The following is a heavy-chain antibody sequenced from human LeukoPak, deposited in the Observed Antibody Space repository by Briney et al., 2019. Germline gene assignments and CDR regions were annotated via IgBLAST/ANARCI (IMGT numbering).Heavy chain of an antibody. CDR1: GGSISSSSYY. J-gene: IGHJ4*02. CDR3: ASLAPIYGSGSYRDY. CDR2: IYYSGST. Sequence: SETLSLTCTVSGGSISSSSYYWGWIRQPPGKGLEWIGSIYYSGSTYYNPSLKSRVTISVDTSKNQFSLKLSSVTAADTAVYYCASLAPIYGSGSYRDYWGRGTLVTVSS. V-gene: IGHV4-39*01. D-gene: IGHD3-10*01.